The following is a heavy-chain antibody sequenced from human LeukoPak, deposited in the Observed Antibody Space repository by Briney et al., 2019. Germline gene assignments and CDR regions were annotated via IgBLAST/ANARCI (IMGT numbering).Heavy chain of an antibody. D-gene: IGHD4-11*01. J-gene: IGHJ4*02. V-gene: IGHV1-2*02. CDR3: ARDPGHDTSNYGGLDF. CDR1: GYTFTSNY. Sequence: ASVKVSCKAFGYTFTSNYMHWVRQAPGQGLEWMGWINPKSGDPIYVQKFQGRVTLTRDTSIDTVYLELSSLKSDDTAVYYCARDPGHDTSNYGGLDFWGQGTLVTVSS. CDR2: INPKSGDP.